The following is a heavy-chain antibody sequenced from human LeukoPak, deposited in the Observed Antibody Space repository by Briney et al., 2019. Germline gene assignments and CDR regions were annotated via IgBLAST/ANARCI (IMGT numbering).Heavy chain of an antibody. CDR3: ARAPYYDILTGYYFYFDY. CDR1: GYTITTYY. D-gene: IGHD3-9*01. Sequence: ASVKVSCKASGYTITTYYMHWVRQAPGQGLEWMGIINPSSGSTNYAQKFQGRVSMTRDTSTSTVYMELSSLRSEDTAVYYCARAPYYDILTGYYFYFDYWGQGTLVTVSS. V-gene: IGHV1-46*01. J-gene: IGHJ4*02. CDR2: INPSSGST.